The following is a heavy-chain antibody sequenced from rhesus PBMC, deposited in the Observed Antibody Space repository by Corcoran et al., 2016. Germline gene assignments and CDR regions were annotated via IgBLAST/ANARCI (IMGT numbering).Heavy chain of an antibody. D-gene: IGHD2-2*01. V-gene: IGHV3-136*01. Sequence: EVQLVESGGGLVQPGGSLRLSCAASGFTFSSYDMSWVRQAPGKGLEWVSYISYPDQTLDDADSGKGRFTIARDNAKNSLSLQMSSLRAEDTAVYYCTRAAGYLYFDYWGQGVLVTVSS. CDR1: GFTFSSYD. J-gene: IGHJ4*01. CDR3: TRAAGYLYFDY. CDR2: ISYPDQTL.